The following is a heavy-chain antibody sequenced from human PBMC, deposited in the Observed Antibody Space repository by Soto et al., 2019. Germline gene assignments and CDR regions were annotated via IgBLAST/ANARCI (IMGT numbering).Heavy chain of an antibody. CDR2: ISYDGSNK. J-gene: IGHJ3*02. CDR1: GFTFSSYA. V-gene: IGHV3-30-3*01. Sequence: VQLVESGGGVVRPGGSLRLSCAASGFTFSSYAMHWVRQAPGKGLEWVAVISYDGSNKYYADSVKGRFTISRDNSKNTLYLQMNSLRAEDTAVYYCARSQPKPDAFDIWGQGTMVTVSS. CDR3: ARSQPKPDAFDI.